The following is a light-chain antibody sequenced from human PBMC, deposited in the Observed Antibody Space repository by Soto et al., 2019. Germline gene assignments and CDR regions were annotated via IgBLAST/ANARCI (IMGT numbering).Light chain of an antibody. CDR3: SSYASGNTLFV. Sequence: QAVVTQPASVSGSPGQSITISCTGTTSDVGASNYVSWYQHHPGKGPKLILYEVSNRPSGVSTRFSGSKSGNTASLTISGLQGEDEADYFCSSYASGNTLFVFGTGTKLTVL. CDR2: EVS. CDR1: TSDVGASNY. V-gene: IGLV2-14*01. J-gene: IGLJ1*01.